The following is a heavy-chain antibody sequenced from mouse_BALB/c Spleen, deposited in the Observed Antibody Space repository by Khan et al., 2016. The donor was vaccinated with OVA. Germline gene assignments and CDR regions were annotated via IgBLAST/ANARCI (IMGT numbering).Heavy chain of an antibody. D-gene: IGHD4-1*01. CDR2: ISSGGDYT. J-gene: IGHJ3*01. Sequence: EVELVESGGDLVKPGGSLKLSCAASGFTFSSYSMSWVRQTPDKRLEWVASISSGGDYTYYPASVKGRFTIPRDNAKNTLYLPMSDLKSEDTAMYYCADHITGSFAYWGQGTLVTVSA. V-gene: IGHV5-6*01. CDR3: ADHITGSFAY. CDR1: GFTFSSYS.